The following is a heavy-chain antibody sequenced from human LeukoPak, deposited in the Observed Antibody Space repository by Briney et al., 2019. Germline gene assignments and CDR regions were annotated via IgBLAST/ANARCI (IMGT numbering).Heavy chain of an antibody. V-gene: IGHV1-46*01. D-gene: IGHD5-12*01. Sequence: GASVKVSCKASGYTFTGYYMHWVRQAPGQGLEWMGIINPSGGSTSYAQKFQGRVTMTRDTSTSTVYMELSSLRSEDTAVYYCARDRRDGYVFDYWGQGTLVTVSS. J-gene: IGHJ4*02. CDR2: INPSGGST. CDR1: GYTFTGYY. CDR3: ARDRRDGYVFDY.